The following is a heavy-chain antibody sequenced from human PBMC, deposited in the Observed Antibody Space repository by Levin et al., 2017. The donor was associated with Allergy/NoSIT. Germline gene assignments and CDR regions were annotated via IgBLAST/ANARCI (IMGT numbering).Heavy chain of an antibody. V-gene: IGHV3-23*01. Sequence: GESLKISCAASGFALSGFAMSWVRQAPGQGLGWVSAISDSGAHTYYADSVRGRFTISRDNSRNTLFLRMNTLGAEDTAVYYCAKSQGLSGRSFGDWGQGTLVTVSS. CDR1: GFALSGFA. CDR3: AKSQGLSGRSFGD. D-gene: IGHD1-26*01. CDR2: ISDSGAHT. J-gene: IGHJ4*02.